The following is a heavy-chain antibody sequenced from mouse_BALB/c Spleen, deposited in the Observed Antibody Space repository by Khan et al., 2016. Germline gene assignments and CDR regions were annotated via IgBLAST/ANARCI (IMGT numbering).Heavy chain of an antibody. Sequence: QVQLKQSGPELVKPGASVRISCKASGYTFTSYYIHWVKQRPGQGLEWIGWIYPGNVNTKYNEKFKGKATLTADKSSSTAYMQLSSLTSEDSAVYFCARAGLWSNAMDYWGQGTSVTVSS. V-gene: IGHV1S56*01. D-gene: IGHD1-1*02. CDR2: IYPGNVNT. CDR3: ARAGLWSNAMDY. J-gene: IGHJ4*01. CDR1: GYTFTSYY.